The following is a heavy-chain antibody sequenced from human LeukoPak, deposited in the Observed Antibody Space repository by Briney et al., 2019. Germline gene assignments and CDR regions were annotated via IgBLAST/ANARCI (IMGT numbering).Heavy chain of an antibody. J-gene: IGHJ6*04. CDR3: ARENVLYGMDV. V-gene: IGHV4-31*03. D-gene: IGHD4/OR15-4a*01. Sequence: PSQTLSLTCTVSGDSISCGGYYWSWIRQHPGKVLEWIGYIYYSGSTHYIPSLTSRVTISIAASKNQFSLKLSSVTAADTAGYYCARENVLYGMDVWGEGTTVTVSS. CDR1: GDSISCGGYY. CDR2: IYYSGST.